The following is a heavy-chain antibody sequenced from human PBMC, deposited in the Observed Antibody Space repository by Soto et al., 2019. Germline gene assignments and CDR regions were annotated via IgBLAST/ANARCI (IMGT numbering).Heavy chain of an antibody. Sequence: GGSLRLSCAASGFTFSSYGMHWVRQAPGKGLEWVAVISYDGSNKYYADSVKGRFTISRDNSKNTLYLQMNSLRAEDTAVYYCAGVTRAATPPDYWGQGTLVTVSS. CDR3: AGVTRAATPPDY. CDR2: ISYDGSNK. V-gene: IGHV3-30*03. CDR1: GFTFSSYG. D-gene: IGHD2-15*01. J-gene: IGHJ4*02.